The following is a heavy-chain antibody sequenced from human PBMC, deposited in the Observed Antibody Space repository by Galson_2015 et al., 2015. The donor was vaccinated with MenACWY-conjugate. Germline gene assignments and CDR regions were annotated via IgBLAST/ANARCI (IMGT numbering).Heavy chain of an antibody. V-gene: IGHV3-7*03. CDR2: IKQDGSEK. D-gene: IGHD3-10*01. Sequence: SLRLSCAAPGFTFSNYWMSWVRQAPGKGLEWVANIKQDGSEKYYVDSVKGRFTISRDNAKNSLYLQMNSLRAEDTAMYYCASQTWTGYFDYWGQGSLVTVSS. J-gene: IGHJ4*02. CDR3: ASQTWTGYFDY. CDR1: GFTFSNYW.